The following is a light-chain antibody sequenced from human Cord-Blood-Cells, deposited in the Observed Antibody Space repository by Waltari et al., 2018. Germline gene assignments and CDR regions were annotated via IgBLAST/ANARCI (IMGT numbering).Light chain of an antibody. CDR2: DVS. Sequence: QSALTQPRSVSGSPGQSVTISCTGTSSDVGGYNYVSWYQQHPGKAPKLMIYDVSKRPSGGPDLFSGSKSGNTASLTISWLQAEDEADYYCCSYAGSYTWVFGGGTKLTVL. CDR1: SSDVGGYNY. V-gene: IGLV2-11*01. J-gene: IGLJ3*02. CDR3: CSYAGSYTWV.